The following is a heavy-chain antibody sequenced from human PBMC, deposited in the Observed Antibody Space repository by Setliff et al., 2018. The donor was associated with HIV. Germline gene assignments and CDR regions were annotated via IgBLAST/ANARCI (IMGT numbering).Heavy chain of an antibody. J-gene: IGHJ4*02. CDR1: GLMFSSYW. V-gene: IGHV3-48*01. Sequence: SLRLSCTASGLMFSSYWMNWVRQAPGKGLEWVSYISSSSTTVYYADSVKGRFTISRDNAKNSLYLQMNSLRAEDTAVFYCARELCTGGYCYSDYWGQGTLVTVSS. CDR3: ARELCTGGYCYSDY. CDR2: ISSSSTTV. D-gene: IGHD2-8*02.